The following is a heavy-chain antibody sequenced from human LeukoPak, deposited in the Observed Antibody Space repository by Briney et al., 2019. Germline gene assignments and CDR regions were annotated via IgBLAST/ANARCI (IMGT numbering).Heavy chain of an antibody. J-gene: IGHJ3*02. V-gene: IGHV4-59*01. CDR2: IYYSGST. CDR3: ARDSSYYGSEDAFDI. Sequence: SETLSLTCTVSGGSISSYYWSWIRQPPGKGLEWIGFIYYSGSTNYSPSFKSRVTISVDTSKNQFSLKLSSVTAADTAVYYCARDSSYYGSEDAFDIWGQGTMVTVSS. CDR1: GGSISSYY. D-gene: IGHD3-10*01.